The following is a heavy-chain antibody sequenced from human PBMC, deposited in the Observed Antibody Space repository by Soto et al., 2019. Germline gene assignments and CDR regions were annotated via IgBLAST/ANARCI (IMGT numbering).Heavy chain of an antibody. J-gene: IGHJ6*02. CDR3: AREGKGTTGTTKRLSDYYGMDV. CDR1: GGSISSGDYH. V-gene: IGHV4-30-4*01. D-gene: IGHD1-1*01. Sequence: SETLSLTCTVSGGSISSGDYHWSWIRQPPGKGLEWIGYIYYSGSTYYNPSLKSRVTISVGTSKNQFSLKLSSVTAADTAVYYCAREGKGTTGTTKRLSDYYGMDVWGQGTTVTVSS. CDR2: IYYSGST.